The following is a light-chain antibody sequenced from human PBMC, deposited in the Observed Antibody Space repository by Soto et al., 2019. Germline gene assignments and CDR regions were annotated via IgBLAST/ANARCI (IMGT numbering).Light chain of an antibody. CDR1: QSVSGNY. J-gene: IGKJ2*01. CDR3: QQYGSSPPYT. Sequence: EIVLTQSPGTLSLSPGERATLSCRASQSVSGNYLAWYQQKAGQSPRLLIYGSSDRAAGIPDRFSGSGSGTDFTLTISRVEPEDYAVYYCQQYGSSPPYTFGQGTKLEIK. CDR2: GSS. V-gene: IGKV3-20*01.